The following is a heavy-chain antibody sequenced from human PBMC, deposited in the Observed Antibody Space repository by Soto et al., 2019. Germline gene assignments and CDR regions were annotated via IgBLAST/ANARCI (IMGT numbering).Heavy chain of an antibody. CDR2: ISGGSAYI. J-gene: IGHJ6*02. D-gene: IGHD6-25*01. V-gene: IGHV3-21*01. Sequence: WVSSISGGSAYIYYADSVKGRFTISRDNAKNSLYLEMNSLRVEDTAVYYCVRVWRLVGRYGMDVWGQGTTVTVSS. CDR3: VRVWRLVGRYGMDV.